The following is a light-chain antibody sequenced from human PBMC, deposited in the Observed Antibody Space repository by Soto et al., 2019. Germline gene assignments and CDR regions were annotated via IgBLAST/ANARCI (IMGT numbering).Light chain of an antibody. CDR1: SSNIGSNT. CDR2: SNN. Sequence: KRVAISCSGSSSNIGSNTVNWYQQFPQTAPKLLIYSNNQRPSGVPDRFSGSKSGTSASLAISGLQSEDEADYYCAAWDDSLNGFYVFGTGTKVTVL. CDR3: AAWDDSLNGFYV. J-gene: IGLJ1*01. V-gene: IGLV1-44*01.